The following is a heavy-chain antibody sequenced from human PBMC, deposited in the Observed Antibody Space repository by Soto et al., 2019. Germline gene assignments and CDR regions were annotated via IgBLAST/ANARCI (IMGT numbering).Heavy chain of an antibody. J-gene: IGHJ4*02. CDR2: ISGSGGST. V-gene: IGHV3-23*01. CDR1: GFTFSSYA. D-gene: IGHD2-21*02. Sequence: PGGSLRLSCAASGFTFSSYAMSWFRQAPGKGLEWVSGISGSGGSTYYADSVKGRFTISRDNSKNTLYLQMNSLRAEDTAVYYCAKDINGGNSRTPFDYWGQGPLVTRSS. CDR3: AKDINGGNSRTPFDY.